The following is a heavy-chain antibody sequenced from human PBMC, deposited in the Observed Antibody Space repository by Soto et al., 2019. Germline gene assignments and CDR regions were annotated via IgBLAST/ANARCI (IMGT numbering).Heavy chain of an antibody. CDR3: AKLRDSDFWSGYYTGGTWFDP. CDR2: INAKAVNT. V-gene: IGHV3-23*01. CDR1: GFIFGNHG. J-gene: IGHJ5*02. Sequence: GGSLRLSFAASGFIFGNHGMTWVRQAPGRALEWVSTINAKAVNTPYAVAVKGRFTSSRDNSKRTLSPQKNSLRAEDTAVYYCAKLRDSDFWSGYYTGGTWFDPWGQGTLVTVSS. D-gene: IGHD3-3*01.